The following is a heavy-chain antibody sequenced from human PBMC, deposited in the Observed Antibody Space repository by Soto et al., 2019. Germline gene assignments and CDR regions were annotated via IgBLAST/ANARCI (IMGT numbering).Heavy chain of an antibody. CDR1: GVTFSDHA. CDR3: ASSPLYSTRGYFDI. D-gene: IGHD6-13*01. J-gene: IGHJ4*02. CDR2: TSNNGDRT. V-gene: IGHV3-23*01. Sequence: LGGSCAVSGVTFSDHAMTWVRRARGKGLEWVSTTSNNGDRTFYADSVKGRFPVSRDRSNNTLYLQMNRPRAEDTAVYFCASSPLYSTRGYFDIWGQGTLVTVSS.